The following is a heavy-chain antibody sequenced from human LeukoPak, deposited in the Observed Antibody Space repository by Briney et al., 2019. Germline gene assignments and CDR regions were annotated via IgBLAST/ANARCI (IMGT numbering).Heavy chain of an antibody. CDR1: GFTFSSYS. CDR2: ISSSSRYT. CDR3: ARGALMPNSVSNQEEPYYFDY. Sequence: GGSLRLSCAASGFTFSSYSMNWVRQAPGKGLEWVSSISSSSRYTYYADSVKGRFTISRDNAKNSLYLQMNSLRAEDTAVYYCARGALMPNSVSNQEEPYYFDYWGQGTLVTVSS. V-gene: IGHV3-21*01. D-gene: IGHD5/OR15-5a*01. J-gene: IGHJ4*02.